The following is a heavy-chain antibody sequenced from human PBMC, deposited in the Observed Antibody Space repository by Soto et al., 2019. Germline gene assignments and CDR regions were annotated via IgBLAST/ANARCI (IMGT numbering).Heavy chain of an antibody. V-gene: IGHV4-34*01. CDR2: INHSGST. Sequence: SETLSLTCAVYGGSFSANYWNWIRQPPGKGLEWLGEINHSGSTNYNPSLKSRVTISVDTSKNQFSLKLTSVTAADTAVYYCARDKITGLFDYWGQGTLVTVSS. D-gene: IGHD2-8*02. J-gene: IGHJ4*02. CDR3: ARDKITGLFDY. CDR1: GGSFSANY.